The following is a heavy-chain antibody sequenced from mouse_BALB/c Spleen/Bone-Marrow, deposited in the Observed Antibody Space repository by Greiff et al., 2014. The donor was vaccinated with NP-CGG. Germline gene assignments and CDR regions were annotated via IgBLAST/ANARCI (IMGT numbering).Heavy chain of an antibody. CDR3: ARVYYGNLDY. V-gene: IGHV1-80*01. D-gene: IGHD2-1*01. Sequence: QVHVKQSGAELVRPGSSVKISCKASGYEFSSYWMNWVKQRPGQGLEWIGQIYPGDGDTNYNGKFKGEATLTADKSSSTAYMQVSSLTSEDSAVYFCARVYYGNLDYWGQGTSVTVSS. J-gene: IGHJ4*01. CDR2: IYPGDGDT. CDR1: GYEFSSYW.